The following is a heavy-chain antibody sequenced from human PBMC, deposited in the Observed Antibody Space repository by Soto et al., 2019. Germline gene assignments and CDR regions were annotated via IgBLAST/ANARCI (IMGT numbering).Heavy chain of an antibody. Sequence: SETLSLTCTVSGGSISSGGYYWSWIRQHPGKGLEWIGYIYYSGSTYYNPSLKSRVTISVDTSKNQFSLKLSSVTAADTAVYYCARVELKYCSSTSCLNWFDPWGQGTLVTVSS. D-gene: IGHD2-2*01. CDR3: ARVELKYCSSTSCLNWFDP. V-gene: IGHV4-31*03. CDR2: IYYSGST. CDR1: GGSISSGGYY. J-gene: IGHJ5*02.